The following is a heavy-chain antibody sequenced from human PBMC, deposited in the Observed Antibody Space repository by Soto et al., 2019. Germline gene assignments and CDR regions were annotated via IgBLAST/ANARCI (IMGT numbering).Heavy chain of an antibody. D-gene: IGHD2-8*01. Sequence: ASVKISCKASGYTFTSYGISWVRQAPGQGLEWMGWISAYNGNTNYAQKLQGRVTMTTDTSTSTAYMELRSLRSDDTAVYYCARDGVDIVLMVYDADFDYWGQGTLVTVSS. V-gene: IGHV1-18*04. CDR2: ISAYNGNT. J-gene: IGHJ4*02. CDR3: ARDGVDIVLMVYDADFDY. CDR1: GYTFTSYG.